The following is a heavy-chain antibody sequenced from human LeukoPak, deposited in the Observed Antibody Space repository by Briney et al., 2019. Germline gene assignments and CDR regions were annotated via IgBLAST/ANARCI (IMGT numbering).Heavy chain of an antibody. Sequence: GRSLRLSCAASGFTFSAYGMHWVRQAPGRGLEWVAVIEYGGSSKYYADSVKGRFIISRDDSKDTLFLQMNILRAEDTAVYYCAKGVSNSGWSLYLFDSWGQGTLVAVSS. CDR1: GFTFSAYG. V-gene: IGHV3-33*05. CDR2: IEYGGSSK. D-gene: IGHD6-19*01. CDR3: AKGVSNSGWSLYLFDS. J-gene: IGHJ4*02.